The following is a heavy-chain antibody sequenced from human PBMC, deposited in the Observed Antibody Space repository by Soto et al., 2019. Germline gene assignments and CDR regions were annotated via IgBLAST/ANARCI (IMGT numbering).Heavy chain of an antibody. V-gene: IGHV3-48*02. J-gene: IGHJ3*02. CDR2: ISSSSSTI. Sequence: GGSLRVSCAASGFTFSSYSMNWVRQAPGKGLEWVSYISSSSSTIYYADSVKGRFTISRDNAKNSLYLQMNSLRDEDTAVYYCARVARDSSGYYYGFAFDIWGQGTMVTVS. CDR1: GFTFSSYS. D-gene: IGHD3-22*01. CDR3: ARVARDSSGYYYGFAFDI.